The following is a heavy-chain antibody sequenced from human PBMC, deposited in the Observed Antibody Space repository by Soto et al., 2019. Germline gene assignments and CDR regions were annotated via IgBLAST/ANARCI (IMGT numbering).Heavy chain of an antibody. J-gene: IGHJ6*02. V-gene: IGHV1-69*01. Sequence: QVQLVQSGAEVKKPGSSVKVSCKASGGTFSSYAISWVRQAPGQGLEWMGGIIPIFGTANYAQKFQGRVTITADESTSTDYMELSSLRSEDTAVYYCARDIVVVPAATDLYGMDVWGQWTTVTVSS. CDR1: GGTFSSYA. CDR3: ARDIVVVPAATDLYGMDV. CDR2: IIPIFGTA. D-gene: IGHD2-2*01.